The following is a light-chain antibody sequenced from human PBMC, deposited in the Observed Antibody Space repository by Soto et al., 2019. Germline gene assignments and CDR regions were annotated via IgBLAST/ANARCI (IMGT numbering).Light chain of an antibody. V-gene: IGKV3-11*01. Sequence: EIVLTQSPATMSLSPGERATLSCRASQSVRTYLAWYQQKPGQAPRLLIYDASKRATGIPVRFSGSGSGTDFTLTITSLEPEDFGVYYCQQRSNWPPTWTFGQGTKVDIK. CDR1: QSVRTY. CDR3: QQRSNWPPTWT. J-gene: IGKJ1*01. CDR2: DAS.